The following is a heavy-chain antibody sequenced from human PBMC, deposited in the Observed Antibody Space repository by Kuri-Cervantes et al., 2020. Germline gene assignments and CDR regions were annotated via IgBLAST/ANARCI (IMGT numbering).Heavy chain of an antibody. CDR3: ARNVLQFLEWLPPL. V-gene: IGHV1-69*06. Sequence: SVKVSCKASGGTFSSYAISWVRQAPGQGLAWMGGIIPIFGTPNYAQKLQGRVTITADKSTSTSYMELSSLRSEDTAVYYCARNVLQFLEWLPPLWGQGTLVTVSS. D-gene: IGHD3-3*01. CDR2: IIPIFGTP. CDR1: GGTFSSYA. J-gene: IGHJ4*02.